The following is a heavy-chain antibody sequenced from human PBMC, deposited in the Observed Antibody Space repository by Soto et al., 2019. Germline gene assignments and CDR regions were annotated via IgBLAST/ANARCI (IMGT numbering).Heavy chain of an antibody. D-gene: IGHD6-19*01. J-gene: IGHJ4*02. V-gene: IGHV3-23*01. CDR2: ISGSGGST. Sequence: PGGSLRLSCAASGFPFSSYAMSWVRQAPGKGLEWVSVISGSGGSTYYADSVKGRFTISRDNSKNTLYLQINSLRAEDTAVYYCSILFSSVWYSWGQVTQVTVSS. CDR3: SILFSSVWYS. CDR1: GFPFSSYA.